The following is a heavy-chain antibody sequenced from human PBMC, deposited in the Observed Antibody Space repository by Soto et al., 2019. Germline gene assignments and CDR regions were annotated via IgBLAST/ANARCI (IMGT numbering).Heavy chain of an antibody. V-gene: IGHV3-30*03. Sequence: GGSLRLSCAASGFTFRNFVMHWVRQAPGKGLEWVALISYDGKNTNYVDSARGRFTISRDNARNSLYLQMNSLRADDTALYYCVAWGTSTSNPWGQGTLVTVSS. CDR3: VAWGTSTSNP. J-gene: IGHJ5*02. CDR2: ISYDGKNT. D-gene: IGHD1-1*01. CDR1: GFTFRNFV.